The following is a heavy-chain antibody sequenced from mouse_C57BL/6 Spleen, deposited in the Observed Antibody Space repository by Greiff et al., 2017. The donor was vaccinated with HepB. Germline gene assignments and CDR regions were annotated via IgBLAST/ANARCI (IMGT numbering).Heavy chain of an antibody. D-gene: IGHD1-1*01. Sequence: EVQLQQSGPELVKPGASVKISCKASGYSFTGYYMNWVKQSPEKSLEWIGEINPSNGGTTYNQKFKAKATLTVDKSSSTAYMQLKSLTSEDSAVYYCARRDDYGIDYYAMDYWGKGTSVTVSS. CDR2: INPSNGGT. V-gene: IGHV1-42*01. CDR3: ARRDDYGIDYYAMDY. CDR1: GYSFTGYY. J-gene: IGHJ4*01.